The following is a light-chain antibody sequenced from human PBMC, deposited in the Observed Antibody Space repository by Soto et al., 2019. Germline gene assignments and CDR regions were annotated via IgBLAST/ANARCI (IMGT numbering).Light chain of an antibody. J-gene: IGKJ4*02. CDR1: QSVSSS. Sequence: EKVMTQSPATLSVSPGERATLSCRASQSVSSSLAWYQQKPGQAPRLLIYCASTRATGIPTRFSGSWSGTEFTLIISRLQSEDFAIYYCQQYNNWPPLTFGGGTKVEIK. CDR2: CAS. V-gene: IGKV3-15*01. CDR3: QQYNNWPPLT.